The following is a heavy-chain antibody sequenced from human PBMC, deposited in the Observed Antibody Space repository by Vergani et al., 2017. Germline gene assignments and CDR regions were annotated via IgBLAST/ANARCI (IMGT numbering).Heavy chain of an antibody. CDR3: VRDNRASIDWENDSREDKFDC. CDR1: GFRVSDYY. J-gene: IGHJ4*02. CDR2: ISSSGSTI. D-gene: IGHD3-9*01. Sequence: QAQLVESGGGLVKPGGSLRLSCTASGFRVSDYYMNWVRQAPGRGLEWISYISSSGSTIDYSDSVKGRFTMSRDNAKNSLYLEMTSLRVEDTGVYYCVRDNRASIDWENDSREDKFDCWGQGALVTVSS. V-gene: IGHV3-11*01.